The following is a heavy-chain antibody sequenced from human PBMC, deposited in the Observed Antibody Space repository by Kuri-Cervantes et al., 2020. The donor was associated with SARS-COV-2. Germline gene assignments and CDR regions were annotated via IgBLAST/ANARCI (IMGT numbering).Heavy chain of an antibody. D-gene: IGHD2-15*01. J-gene: IGHJ4*02. V-gene: IGHV3-53*01. CDR2: IYSGGST. CDR3: ASGILYRWEGYFDY. CDR1: GFTFSNAW. Sequence: GGSLRLSCAASGFTFSNAWMSWVRQAPGKGLEWVSVIYSGGSTYYADSVKGRFTISRDNSKNTLYLQMNSLRAEDTAVYHCASGILYRWEGYFDYWGQGTLVTVSS.